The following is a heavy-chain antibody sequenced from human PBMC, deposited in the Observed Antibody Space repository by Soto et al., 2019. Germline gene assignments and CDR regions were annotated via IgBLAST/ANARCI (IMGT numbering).Heavy chain of an antibody. V-gene: IGHV4-39*01. CDR1: GGSISSSRSY. J-gene: IGHJ5*02. CDR2: IFYAGNT. CDR3: ARQAAAPGIDLWLDP. D-gene: IGHD6-13*01. Sequence: PSETLSLTCNVSGGSISSSRSYWAWFRQPPGKELEWIANIFYAGNTYYNPSLKSRVTVSVDTSKNQFSLKLDSVTAADTAVYYCARQAAAPGIDLWLDPWGQGTLVTVSS.